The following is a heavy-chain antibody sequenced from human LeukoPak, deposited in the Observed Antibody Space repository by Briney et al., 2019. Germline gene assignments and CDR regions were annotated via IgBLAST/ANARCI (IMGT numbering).Heavy chain of an antibody. CDR1: GDSISSSSYY. V-gene: IGHV4-39*07. D-gene: IGHD1-14*01. CDR2: IYYSGST. J-gene: IGHJ4*02. Sequence: SETLSLTCTVSGDSISSSSYYWGWIRQPPGKRLEWIGSIYYSGSTYYNPSLKSRVTISVDTSKNQFSLKLSSVTAADTAVYYCARDITGSFDYWGQGNLVTVSS. CDR3: ARDITGSFDY.